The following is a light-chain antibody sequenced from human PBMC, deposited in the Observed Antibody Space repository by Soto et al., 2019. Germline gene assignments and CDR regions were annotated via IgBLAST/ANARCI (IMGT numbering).Light chain of an antibody. J-gene: IGKJ2*01. CDR1: QSLVYSDGNTY. V-gene: IGKV2-24*01. Sequence: DVVMTQTPLSSPGTLGQPASISCSSSQSLVYSDGNTYLSWLQQRPGQPPRLLIYKVSNRFSGVPDRFSGSGAGTDFTLTISRVEAEDVAIYSCMQTTHLPHTFGQGTKLEIK. CDR2: KVS. CDR3: MQTTHLPHT.